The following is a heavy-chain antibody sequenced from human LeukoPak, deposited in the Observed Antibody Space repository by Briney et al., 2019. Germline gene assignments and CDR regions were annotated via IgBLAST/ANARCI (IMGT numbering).Heavy chain of an antibody. J-gene: IGHJ4*02. CDR3: ARDTSTVVTVFYFDY. CDR1: GFTFGDYA. D-gene: IGHD4-23*01. V-gene: IGHV3-30-3*01. Sequence: QPGRSLRLSCTVSGFTFGDYAMSWVRQAPGKGLEWVAVISYDGSNKYYADSVKGRFTISRDNSKNTLYLQMNSLRAEDTAVYYCARDTSTVVTVFYFDYWGQGTLVTVSS. CDR2: ISYDGSNK.